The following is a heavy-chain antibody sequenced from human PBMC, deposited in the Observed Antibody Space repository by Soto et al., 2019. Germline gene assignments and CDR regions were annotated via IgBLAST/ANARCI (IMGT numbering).Heavy chain of an antibody. CDR3: ARDLGITFGGVTGYFDY. CDR2: IYYSGST. CDR1: GGSISSGGYY. D-gene: IGHD3-16*01. V-gene: IGHV4-31*03. Sequence: SETLSLTCTVSGGSISSGGYYWSWIRQHPGKGLEWIGYIYYSGSTYYNPSLKSRVTISVDTSKNQFSLKLSSVTAADTAVYYCARDLGITFGGVTGYFDYWGQGTRGTVSS. J-gene: IGHJ4*02.